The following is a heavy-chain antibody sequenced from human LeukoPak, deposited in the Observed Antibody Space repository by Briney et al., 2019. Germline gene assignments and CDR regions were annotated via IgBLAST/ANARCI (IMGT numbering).Heavy chain of an antibody. CDR1: GLTVSSTY. CDR2: VYKDGKM. V-gene: IGHV3-53*01. CDR3: ASRHCSGGDCYFAGADPFDH. Sequence: GGSLRLSCAASGLTVSSTYMSWVRQSPGKGLEWVSVVYKDGKMFYIDSVKGRFAISRDTSKNTVYLQMNNLRAEDTAVYYCASRHCSGGDCYFAGADPFDHWGQGTLVTVSS. D-gene: IGHD2-21*01. J-gene: IGHJ4*02.